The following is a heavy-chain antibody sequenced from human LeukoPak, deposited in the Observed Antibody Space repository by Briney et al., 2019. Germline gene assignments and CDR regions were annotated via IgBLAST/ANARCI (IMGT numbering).Heavy chain of an antibody. D-gene: IGHD2-2*02. Sequence: GRSLRLSCAASGFTFDDYAMHWDRQAPGKGLEWVSGISWNSGSIGYADSVKGRFTISRDNAKNSLYLQMNSLRAEDTALYYCAKTIYGLGAFDIWGQGTMVTVSS. J-gene: IGHJ3*02. V-gene: IGHV3-9*01. CDR1: GFTFDDYA. CDR3: AKTIYGLGAFDI. CDR2: ISWNSGSI.